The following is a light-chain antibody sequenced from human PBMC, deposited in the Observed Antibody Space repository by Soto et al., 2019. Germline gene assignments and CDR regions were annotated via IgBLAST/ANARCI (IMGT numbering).Light chain of an antibody. CDR1: QGISSY. CDR2: AAS. Sequence: AIRMTQPPSSFSASTGDRVTITCRASQGISSYLAWYQQKPGKAPKLLIYAASTLQRGVPSRFSGSGSGTDFTLTISCLQSEDFATYYCQQYYSYPPTFGGGTKVEIK. J-gene: IGKJ4*01. V-gene: IGKV1-8*01. CDR3: QQYYSYPPT.